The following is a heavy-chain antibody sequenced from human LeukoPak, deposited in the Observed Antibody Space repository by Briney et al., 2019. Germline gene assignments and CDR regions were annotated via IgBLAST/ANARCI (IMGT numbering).Heavy chain of an antibody. CDR1: GFTFTNYA. CDR3: AKDQGYYGSGSYNLPDY. Sequence: PGGSLRLSCTASGFTFTNYAMSWVRQAPGKGLEWVSVIRYGDGDITYADSVRGRFTISRDNSKNRLDLQMNSLRAEDTAVYYCAKDQGYYGSGSYNLPDYWGRGTLVTVSS. CDR2: IRYGDGDI. D-gene: IGHD3-10*01. J-gene: IGHJ4*02. V-gene: IGHV3-23*01.